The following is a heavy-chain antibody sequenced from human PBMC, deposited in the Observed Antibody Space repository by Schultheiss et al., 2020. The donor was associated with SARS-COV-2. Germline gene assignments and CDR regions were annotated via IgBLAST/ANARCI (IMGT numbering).Heavy chain of an antibody. CDR3: AKDERRGWLLGDAFDI. CDR1: GYTLTELS. V-gene: IGHV1-24*01. CDR2: FDPEDGET. D-gene: IGHD3-22*01. Sequence: ASVKVSCKVSGYTLTELSMHWVRQAPGKGLEWMGGFDPEDGETIYAQKFQGRVTMTEDTSTDTAYMELSSLRSEDTAVYYCAKDERRGWLLGDAFDIWGQGTMVTVSS. J-gene: IGHJ3*02.